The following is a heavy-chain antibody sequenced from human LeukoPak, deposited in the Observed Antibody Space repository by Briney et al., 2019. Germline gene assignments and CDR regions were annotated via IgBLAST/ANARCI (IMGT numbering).Heavy chain of an antibody. Sequence: SETLSLTCTVSGGSISSHYWSWIRQPPGKGLEWIGYIYYSGSTNYNPSLKSRVTISVDTSKNQFSLKLSSVTAADTAVYYCARDPWLGAFDIWGQGTMVTVSS. CDR3: ARDPWLGAFDI. J-gene: IGHJ3*02. CDR2: IYYSGST. CDR1: GGSISSHY. D-gene: IGHD3-10*01. V-gene: IGHV4-59*11.